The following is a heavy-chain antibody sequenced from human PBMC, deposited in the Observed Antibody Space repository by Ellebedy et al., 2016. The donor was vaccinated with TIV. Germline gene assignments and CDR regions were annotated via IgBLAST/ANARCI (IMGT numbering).Heavy chain of an antibody. CDR1: GYTFTNYW. V-gene: IGHV5-51*01. CDR3: ARRARGRPNSSGSMDV. J-gene: IGHJ6*03. CDR2: IFPGDSDT. Sequence: KVSCKGSGYTFTNYWIGWVRQMPGKGLEWMGIIFPGDSDTRYSPSFQGQVTISADKSINTAYVQWSSLKASDTAMYYCARRARGRPNSSGSMDVWGKGTTVTVSS. D-gene: IGHD3-10*01.